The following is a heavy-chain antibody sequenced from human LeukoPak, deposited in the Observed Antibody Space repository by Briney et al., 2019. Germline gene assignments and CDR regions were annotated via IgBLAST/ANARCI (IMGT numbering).Heavy chain of an antibody. CDR1: GYTFTSYD. D-gene: IGHD2-8*02. V-gene: IGHV1-8*01. J-gene: IGHJ1*01. CDR3: ARAGGTGTGNRDFQG. Sequence: ASVKVSCKSSGYTFTSYDINWVRQATGQGLEWMGWMNPNSGNTGYSQKFQGRVTMTRNTSITTAYMELSSLRYEDTAVYYCARAGGTGTGNRDFQGWGQGTLVSVS. CDR2: MNPNSGNT.